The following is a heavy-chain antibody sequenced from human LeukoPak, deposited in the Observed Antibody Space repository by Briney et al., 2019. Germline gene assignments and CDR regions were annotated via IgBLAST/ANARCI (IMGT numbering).Heavy chain of an antibody. V-gene: IGHV4-30-2*01. Sequence: SETLSLTCAVSGGPISSGVYSWSWIRQPPGKGLEWIGYIYHSGSTYCNPSLKSRVTISVDRSKNQFSLKLSSVTAADTAVYYCARVGPYSSSYPIYYYYGMDVWGQGTTVTVSS. CDR1: GGPISSGVYS. J-gene: IGHJ6*02. CDR2: IYHSGST. CDR3: ARVGPYSSSYPIYYYYGMDV. D-gene: IGHD6-13*01.